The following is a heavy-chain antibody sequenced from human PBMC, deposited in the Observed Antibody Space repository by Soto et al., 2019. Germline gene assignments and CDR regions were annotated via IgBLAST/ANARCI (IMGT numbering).Heavy chain of an antibody. CDR3: AKGGPDCASTTCYLLVAFDI. V-gene: IGHV3-30*18. Sequence: QVQLVQSGGGVVQPGRSLRLSCAASGFTFSSYVTHWVRQAPGKGLEWVAVISHDGNNKDYADSVKGRFTISRDNSKNTLYLQMNSLTPEDTAVYYCAKGGPDCASTTCYLLVAFDIWGQGTMVTVSS. CDR1: GFTFSSYV. D-gene: IGHD2-2*01. J-gene: IGHJ3*02. CDR2: ISHDGNNK.